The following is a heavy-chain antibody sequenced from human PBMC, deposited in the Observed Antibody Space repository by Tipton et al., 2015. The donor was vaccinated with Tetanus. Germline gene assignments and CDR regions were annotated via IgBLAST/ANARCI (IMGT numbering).Heavy chain of an antibody. CDR2: IYYSGST. Sequence: LRLSCTVSGGSISSGAYYWSWIRQHPGKDLEWIGYIYYSGSTFYNPSLKSRVTISVDTSKNQFSLKLSSVTAADTAVYYCARTQPIGWYFDLWGRGTLLTVSS. CDR1: GGSISSGAYY. J-gene: IGHJ2*01. CDR3: ARTQPIGWYFDL. V-gene: IGHV4-31*03. D-gene: IGHD1-1*01.